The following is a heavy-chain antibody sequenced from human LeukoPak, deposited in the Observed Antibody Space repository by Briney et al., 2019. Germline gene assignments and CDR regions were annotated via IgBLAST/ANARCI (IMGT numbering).Heavy chain of an antibody. V-gene: IGHV3-21*01. CDR2: ISSSGAKT. Sequence: GGSLRLSCAASGFTFSSYAMSWVRQAPGKGLEWVSSISSSGAKTYYADSVKGRVTISRDNAKNSYYLEMNSLVAEDTAVYYCARDPIAVVGGGSFDYWGQGILVTVSS. CDR3: ARDPIAVVGGGSFDY. D-gene: IGHD6-19*01. J-gene: IGHJ4*02. CDR1: GFTFSSYA.